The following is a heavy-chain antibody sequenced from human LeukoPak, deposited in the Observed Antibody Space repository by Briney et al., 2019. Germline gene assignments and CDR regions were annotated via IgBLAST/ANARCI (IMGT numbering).Heavy chain of an antibody. CDR2: ISWNSGSI. V-gene: IGHV3-9*01. J-gene: IGHJ4*02. D-gene: IGHD3-3*01. CDR1: GFTFDDYA. CDR3: AKSKGYYDSWSGQLGAFDY. Sequence: GGSLRLSCAASGFTFDDYAMHWVRQAPGKGLEWVSGISWNSGSIGYADSVKGRFTISRDNAKNSLYPQMNSLRAEDTALYYCAKSKGYYDSWSGQLGAFDYWGQGTLVTVSS.